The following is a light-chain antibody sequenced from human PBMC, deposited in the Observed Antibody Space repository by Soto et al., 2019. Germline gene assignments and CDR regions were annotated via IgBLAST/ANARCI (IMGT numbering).Light chain of an antibody. V-gene: IGLV2-11*01. CDR3: SSFTTSHTYI. CDR1: SVDIGASDF. Sequence: QSALTQPHSGSGSPGQSVTISCTGTSVDIGASDFVSWYQQHPGKAPKLLIYVVSGRPSGVPHRFSGSKSGNAASLTISGLQAEDEADYYCSSFTTSHTYIFGTGTKVTVL. J-gene: IGLJ1*01. CDR2: VVS.